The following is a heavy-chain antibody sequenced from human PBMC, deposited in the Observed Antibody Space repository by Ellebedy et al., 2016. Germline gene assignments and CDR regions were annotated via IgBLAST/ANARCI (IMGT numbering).Heavy chain of an antibody. CDR3: AKESGNGYNHFDY. V-gene: IGHV3-23*01. CDR2: VSGSGGST. CDR1: GGPISSSH. D-gene: IGHD5-24*01. J-gene: IGHJ4*02. Sequence: ETLSLTCTVSGGPISSSHNYWGWLRQPPGKGLEWLSTVSGSGGSTNNADSVKGRFTISRDNSKNTVSLQMNRLGAEDTAAYYCAKESGNGYNHFDYWGQGTLVTVSS.